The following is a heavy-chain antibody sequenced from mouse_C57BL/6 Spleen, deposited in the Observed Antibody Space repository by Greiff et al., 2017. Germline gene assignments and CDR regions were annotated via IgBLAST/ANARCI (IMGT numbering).Heavy chain of an antibody. CDR3: ARGGSSYAWFAY. V-gene: IGHV5-17*01. J-gene: IGHJ3*01. CDR1: GFTFSDYG. Sequence: EVQLVESGGGLVKPGGSLKLSCAASGFTFSDYGMHWVRQAPEKGLEWVAYISSGSSTIYYADTVKGRFTISRDNAKNTLFLQITSLRSEDTAMYYCARGGSSYAWFAYWGQGTLVTVSA. CDR2: ISSGSSTI. D-gene: IGHD1-1*01.